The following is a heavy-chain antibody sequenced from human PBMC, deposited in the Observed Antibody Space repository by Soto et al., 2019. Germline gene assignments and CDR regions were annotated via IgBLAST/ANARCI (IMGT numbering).Heavy chain of an antibody. D-gene: IGHD5-12*01. CDR2: IYYSGST. CDR1: GGSISSGGYY. CDR3: ARDHYSGYDWGFDY. J-gene: IGHJ4*02. Sequence: PSETLSLTCTVSGGSISSGGYYWSWIRQHPGKGLEWIGYIYYSGSTYYNPSLKSRVTISVDTSKNQFSLKLSSVTAADTAVYYCARDHYSGYDWGFDYWGQGTLVTFSS. V-gene: IGHV4-31*03.